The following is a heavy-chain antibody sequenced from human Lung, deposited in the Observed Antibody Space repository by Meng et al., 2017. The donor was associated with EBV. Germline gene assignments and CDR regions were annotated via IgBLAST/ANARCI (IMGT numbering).Heavy chain of an antibody. CDR1: GYTFTHHG. J-gene: IGHJ4*01. Sequence: QVQRVQSGSGVKKPGALVRVSCKASGYTFTHHGISWIRQAPGQGLEWMGWISCYNGDTNYAQKLQGRVTMTTDTSTNTAYMDLRGLRSDDTAVYYCARDPSNTSGRYAYFDYWGQAPWSPSPQ. CDR3: ARDPSNTSGRYAYFDY. CDR2: ISCYNGDT. D-gene: IGHD6-19*01. V-gene: IGHV1-18*01.